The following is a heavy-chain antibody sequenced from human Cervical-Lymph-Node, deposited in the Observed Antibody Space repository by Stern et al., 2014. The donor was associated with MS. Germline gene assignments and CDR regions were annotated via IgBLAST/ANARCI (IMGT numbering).Heavy chain of an antibody. CDR3: ARLTARPGIDDV. D-gene: IGHD1-20*01. J-gene: IGHJ6*02. CDR2: IYWDDDK. V-gene: IGHV2-5*02. CDR1: GFSFSTSDVG. Sequence: QITLKESGPTLVKPTQTLTLTCTFSGFSFSTSDVGVGWIRQSPRKALEWLALIYWDDDKRYSPSLKSRLTITKDTSKNQVVLTMTNMDPVDTATYFCARLTARPGIDDVWGQGTTVTVSS.